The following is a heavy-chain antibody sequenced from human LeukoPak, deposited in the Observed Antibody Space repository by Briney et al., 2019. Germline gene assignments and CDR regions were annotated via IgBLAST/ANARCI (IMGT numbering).Heavy chain of an antibody. J-gene: IGHJ4*02. V-gene: IGHV3-33*01. CDR2: VWYDGINK. Sequence: PGRSLRLTCAASGFTFSIYAMHWVRQAPGEGLEWVAGVWYDGINKYYVDSVKGRFTISRDNSKNTLYLEMNSLRAEDTALYYCARDILIRGGGGYYFDHWGQGILVTVSS. D-gene: IGHD2-8*01. CDR3: ARDILIRGGGGYYFDH. CDR1: GFTFSIYA.